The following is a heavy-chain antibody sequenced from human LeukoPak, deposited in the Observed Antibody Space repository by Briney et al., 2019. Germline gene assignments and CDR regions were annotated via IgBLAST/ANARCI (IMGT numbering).Heavy chain of an antibody. CDR3: ARVPPITGTYYYGMDV. CDR1: GGTFSSYA. CDR2: IIPIFGTA. Sequence: ASVKVSCKASGGTFSSYAISWVRQAPGQGLEWMGGIIPIFGTANYAQKFQGRVTITADESTSTAYMELSSLRSEDTAVYYCARVPPITGTYYYGMDVWGQGTTVTVSS. D-gene: IGHD1-20*01. J-gene: IGHJ6*02. V-gene: IGHV1-69*13.